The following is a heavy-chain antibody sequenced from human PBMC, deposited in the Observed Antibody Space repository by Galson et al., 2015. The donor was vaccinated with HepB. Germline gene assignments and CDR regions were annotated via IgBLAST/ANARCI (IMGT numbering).Heavy chain of an antibody. J-gene: IGHJ5*02. D-gene: IGHD6-13*01. V-gene: IGHV3-30*04. CDR1: GFTFSSYA. CDR3: ARDGRAAAVVRVLPFAKNRNWFDP. CDR2: ISYDGSNK. Sequence: SLRLSCAASGFTFSSYAMHWVRQAPGKGLEWVAVISYDGSNKYYADSVKGRFTISRDNSKNTLYLQMNSLRAEDTAVYYCARDGRAAAVVRVLPFAKNRNWFDPWGQGTLVTVSS.